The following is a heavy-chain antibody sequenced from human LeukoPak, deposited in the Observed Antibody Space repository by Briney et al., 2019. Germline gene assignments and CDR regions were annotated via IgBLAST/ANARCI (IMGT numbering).Heavy chain of an antibody. V-gene: IGHV1-2*02. Sequence: ASVKVSCKASGYTFTSYDINWVRQATGQGLEWMGWINPNSGGTNYAQKFQGRVTMTRDTSISTAYMELSRLRSDDTAVYYCARPRGYSGYDRYYFDYWGQGTLVTVSS. D-gene: IGHD5-12*01. J-gene: IGHJ4*02. CDR3: ARPRGYSGYDRYYFDY. CDR1: GYTFTSYD. CDR2: INPNSGGT.